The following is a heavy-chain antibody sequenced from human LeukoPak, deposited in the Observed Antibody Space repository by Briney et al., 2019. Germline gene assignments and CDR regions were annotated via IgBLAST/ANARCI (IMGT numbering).Heavy chain of an antibody. D-gene: IGHD3-16*01. V-gene: IGHV3-23*01. CDR1: GFTFSSYA. CDR3: ARDFLHLGG. J-gene: IGHJ3*01. CDR2: ISGSGGGT. Sequence: GGSLRLSCAASGFTFSSYAMSWVRQATGKGLEWVSTISGSGGGTYYADSVKGRFTISRDNSKNTLYLQMNSLRAEDTAVYYCARDFLHLGGWGQGTMVTVSS.